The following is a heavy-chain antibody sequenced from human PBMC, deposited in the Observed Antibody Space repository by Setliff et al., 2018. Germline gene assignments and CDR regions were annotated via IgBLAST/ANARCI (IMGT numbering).Heavy chain of an antibody. Sequence: SETLSLTCTVSGGSISSGSYYWSWIRQPAGKGLEWIGRIYTSGSTNYNPSLKSRVAISIDTSKNQFSLKLSSVTAADTAVYYCARDLGHGGDSDYWGQGILVTVSS. CDR3: ARDLGHGGDSDY. D-gene: IGHD4-17*01. CDR2: IYTSGST. J-gene: IGHJ4*02. CDR1: GGSISSGSYY. V-gene: IGHV4-61*02.